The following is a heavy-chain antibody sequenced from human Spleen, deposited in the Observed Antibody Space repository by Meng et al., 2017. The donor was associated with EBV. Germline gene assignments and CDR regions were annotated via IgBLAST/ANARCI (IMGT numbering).Heavy chain of an antibody. V-gene: IGHV4-39*01. Sequence: QTQRWGSVQRQRRPSGTLPRTCTVSGDFFSSFLCGGWISQSRGRGLEWIGSVHYTGSTYYSPSLKSRVTVSVDTSKNQFSLRLTSVTAADTAVYYCARPFPSWQSPRLDPFGAWGQGTLVTVSS. D-gene: IGHD6-19*01. CDR3: ARPFPSWQSPRLDPFGA. CDR2: VHYTGST. J-gene: IGHJ5*02. CDR1: GDFFSSFLC.